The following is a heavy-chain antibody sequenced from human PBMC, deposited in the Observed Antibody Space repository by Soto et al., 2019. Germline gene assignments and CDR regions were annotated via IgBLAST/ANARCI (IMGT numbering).Heavy chain of an antibody. J-gene: IGHJ6*04. D-gene: IGHD6-13*01. CDR1: GFTFSSYW. CDR3: TGAAAGTLYHYYYGMDV. V-gene: IGHV3-7*04. CDR2: IKQDGSEK. Sequence: PGGSLRLSCAASGFTFSSYWMSWVRQAPGKGLEWVANIKQDGSEKYYVDSVKGRFTISRDNAKNSLYLQMNSLRAEDTAVYYCTGAAAGTLYHYYYGMDVWGKGTTVTVSA.